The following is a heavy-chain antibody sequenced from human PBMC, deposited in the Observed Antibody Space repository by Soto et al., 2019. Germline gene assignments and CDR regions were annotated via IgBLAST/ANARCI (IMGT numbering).Heavy chain of an antibody. CDR3: ARTLYSYGPRFDY. CDR2: IYYTGTT. CDR1: GASIGSSVPY. Sequence: PSETLSLTCSVSGASIGSSVPYWSWIRQLPGKGLEWIGYIYYTGTTYYNPSLESRLTISIDTSNNQVSLKLASVTAADTAVYYCARTLYSYGPRFDYWGQGTLVTVSS. J-gene: IGHJ4*02. D-gene: IGHD5-18*01. V-gene: IGHV4-31*03.